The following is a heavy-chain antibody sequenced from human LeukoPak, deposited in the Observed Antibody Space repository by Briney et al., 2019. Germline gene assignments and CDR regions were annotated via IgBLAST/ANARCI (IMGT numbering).Heavy chain of an antibody. J-gene: IGHJ4*02. V-gene: IGHV1-24*01. CDR3: ATSIVGATDFDY. CDR1: GYTLTELS. Sequence: GASVKVSCKVSGYTLTELSMHWVRQAPGKGLEWMGGSDPEDGETIYAQKFQGRVTMTEDTSTDTAYMELSSLRSEDTAVYYCATSIVGATDFDYWGQGTLVTVSS. D-gene: IGHD1-26*01. CDR2: SDPEDGET.